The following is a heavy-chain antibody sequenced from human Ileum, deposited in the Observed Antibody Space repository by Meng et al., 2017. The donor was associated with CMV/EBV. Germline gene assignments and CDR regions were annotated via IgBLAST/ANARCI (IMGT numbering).Heavy chain of an antibody. Sequence: GASLKISCTTTGFIFNKAWMTWVRQAPGKGLEWIGHIKSKTEDGATAYAAPVKGRFTISREDSNNTLYLQMNSLKTEDTAFYYCTVPGRRGGWGHGTLVTVSS. CDR2: IKSKTEDGAT. CDR3: TVPGRRGG. V-gene: IGHV3-15*05. J-gene: IGHJ4*01. CDR1: GFIFNKAW. D-gene: IGHD2-15*01.